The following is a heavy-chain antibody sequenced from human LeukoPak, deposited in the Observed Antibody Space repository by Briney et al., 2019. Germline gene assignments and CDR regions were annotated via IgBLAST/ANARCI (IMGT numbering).Heavy chain of an antibody. CDR1: GFTFSSYS. D-gene: IGHD6-19*01. Sequence: GGSLRLSCAASGFTFSSYSMNWVRQAPGKGLEWVSSISSSSSYVYYADSVKGRFTISRDNAKNSLYLQMNSLRAEDTAVYYCASAPLGWNYGMDVWGQGTTVTVSS. CDR2: ISSSSSYV. J-gene: IGHJ6*02. V-gene: IGHV3-21*01. CDR3: ASAPLGWNYGMDV.